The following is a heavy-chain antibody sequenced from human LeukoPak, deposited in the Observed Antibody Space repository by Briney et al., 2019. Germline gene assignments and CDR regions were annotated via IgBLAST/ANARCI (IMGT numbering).Heavy chain of an antibody. CDR2: LSGSGDST. Sequence: PGGSLRLSCAASGFAFSSYAMSWVRQAPGKGLECVSSLSGSGDSTYYADSVKGRFTISRDNSKQTLYLQMNSLRAEDTAVYYCAKVPSYFYGSGSSLDYWGQGTLVTVSS. CDR1: GFAFSSYA. V-gene: IGHV3-23*01. CDR3: AKVPSYFYGSGSSLDY. J-gene: IGHJ4*02. D-gene: IGHD3-10*01.